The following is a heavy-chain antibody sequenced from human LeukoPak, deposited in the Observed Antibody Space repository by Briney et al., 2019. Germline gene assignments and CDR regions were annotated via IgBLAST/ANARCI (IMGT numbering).Heavy chain of an antibody. J-gene: IGHJ3*02. CDR1: GGSISSSSYY. CDR2: IYYSGGT. V-gene: IGHV4-39*01. CDR3: AITRGAFDI. Sequence: SETLSLTCTVSGGSISSSSYYWGWIRQPPGKGLEWIGSIYYSGGTYYNPSLKSRVTMSVDTSKNQFSLKLSSVTAADTAVYYCAITRGAFDIWGQGTMVTVSS. D-gene: IGHD3-10*01.